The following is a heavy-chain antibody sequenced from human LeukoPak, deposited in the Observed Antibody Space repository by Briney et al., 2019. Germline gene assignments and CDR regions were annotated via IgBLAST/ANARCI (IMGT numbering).Heavy chain of an antibody. Sequence: GGSLRLSCAASGFTLSSTSMSWVRQAPGKGLEWVSVIYSGGSTYYADSVKGRFTISRDNSKNTLYLQMNSLRAEDTAVYYCARLGWNGDYWGQGTLVTVSS. J-gene: IGHJ4*02. CDR3: ARLGWNGDY. CDR2: IYSGGST. D-gene: IGHD1-1*01. CDR1: GFTLSSTS. V-gene: IGHV3-53*01.